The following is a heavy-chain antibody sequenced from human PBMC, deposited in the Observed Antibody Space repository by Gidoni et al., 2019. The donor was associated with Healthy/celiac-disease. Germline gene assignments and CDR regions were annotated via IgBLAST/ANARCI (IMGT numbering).Heavy chain of an antibody. J-gene: IGHJ4*02. D-gene: IGHD3-3*01. CDR1: GYTFTSYG. CDR3: ARDRSYYDFWSGYPNNFDY. V-gene: IGHV1-18*01. Sequence: QVQLVQSGAEVKKPGASVKVSCKASGYTFTSYGISCVRQAHGLVLEWMGWISAYNGNTNYAQKLQGRVTMTTDTSTSTAYMELRSLRSDDTAVYYCARDRSYYDFWSGYPNNFDYWGQGTLVTVSS. CDR2: ISAYNGNT.